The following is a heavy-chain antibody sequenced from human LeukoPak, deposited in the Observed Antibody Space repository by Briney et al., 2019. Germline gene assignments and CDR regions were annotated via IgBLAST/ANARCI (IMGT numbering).Heavy chain of an antibody. V-gene: IGHV4-31*03. Sequence: SSETLSLTCTVSGGSISSGGYYWSWIRQHPGKGLEWIGYIYYSGSTYYNPSLKSRVTISVDTSKNQFSLKLSSVTAADTAVYYCARAGIESSQYFHYAMDVWGPGTTVTVSS. CDR3: ARAGIESSQYFHYAMDV. D-gene: IGHD6-13*01. CDR1: GGSISSGGYY. CDR2: IYYSGST. J-gene: IGHJ6*02.